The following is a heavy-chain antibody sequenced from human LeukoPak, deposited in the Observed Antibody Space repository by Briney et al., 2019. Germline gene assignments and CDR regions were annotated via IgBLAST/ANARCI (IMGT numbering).Heavy chain of an antibody. Sequence: GGSLRLSCAASGFTFSGYYTSWIRQAPGKGLEWVSDISSTSIYTNYADSVKGRFTISRDNAKNSLYLQMNSLRAEDTAVYYCAREDGYSSSWYSDYWGQGTLVTVSS. CDR1: GFTFSGYY. D-gene: IGHD6-13*01. CDR3: AREDGYSSSWYSDY. CDR2: ISSTSIYT. V-gene: IGHV3-11*05. J-gene: IGHJ4*02.